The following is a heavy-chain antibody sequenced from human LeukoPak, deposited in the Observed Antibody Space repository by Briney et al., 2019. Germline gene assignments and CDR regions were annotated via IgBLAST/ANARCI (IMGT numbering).Heavy chain of an antibody. V-gene: IGHV1-69*05. J-gene: IGHJ4*02. CDR2: IIPIFGTA. D-gene: IGHD3-22*01. CDR1: GGTFSSYA. CDR3: ARAPDYDSSGYYFDY. Sequence: SVKVSCKASGGTFSSYAISWVRQAPGQGLEWMGGIIPIFGTANYAQKFQGRVTITTDESTSTAYMELSSLRSEDTAVYYCARAPDYDSSGYYFDYWGQGTLVTVSS.